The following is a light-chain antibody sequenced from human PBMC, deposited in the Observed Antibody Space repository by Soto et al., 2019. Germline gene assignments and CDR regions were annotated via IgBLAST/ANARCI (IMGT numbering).Light chain of an antibody. CDR1: SSDVGGYNY. CDR3: SSYAGSKNFV. J-gene: IGLJ1*01. Sequence: QSVLTQPPSASGSPGQSVTISCTGTSSDVGGYNYVSWYQQHPGKAPKLMIYEVSKRPSGVPDRFSGSKSGNTASLTVSGLQVEDEADYYCSSYAGSKNFVFGTGTKVTVL. CDR2: EVS. V-gene: IGLV2-8*01.